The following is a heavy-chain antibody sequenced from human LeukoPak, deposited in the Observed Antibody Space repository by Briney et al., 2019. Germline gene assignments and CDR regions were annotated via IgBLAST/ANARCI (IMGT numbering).Heavy chain of an antibody. D-gene: IGHD5-12*01. CDR3: AINGGGDSGYGNFDY. Sequence: SLRLSSAVSGFTFDDYAMHWVRQVPGKGREWVSGINWISDIIGYAGSVKGRFTTSRDNPKNSLYLQRTSLRAQETHFNYCAINGGGDSGYGNFDYWGKGTLVTVS. CDR2: INWISDII. J-gene: IGHJ4*02. V-gene: IGHV3-9*01. CDR1: GFTFDDYA.